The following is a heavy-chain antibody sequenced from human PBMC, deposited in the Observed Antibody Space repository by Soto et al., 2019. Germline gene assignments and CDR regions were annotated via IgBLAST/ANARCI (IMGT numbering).Heavy chain of an antibody. V-gene: IGHV5-51*01. Sequence: GESLKISCKGSGYSFTSYWIGWVRQMPGKGLEWMGIIYPGDSDTRYSPSFQGQVTISADKSISTAYLQWSSLKASDTAMYYCARQMIAVAGTDSYDAFDIWGQGTMVTVSS. J-gene: IGHJ3*02. CDR3: ARQMIAVAGTDSYDAFDI. D-gene: IGHD6-19*01. CDR1: GYSFTSYW. CDR2: IYPGDSDT.